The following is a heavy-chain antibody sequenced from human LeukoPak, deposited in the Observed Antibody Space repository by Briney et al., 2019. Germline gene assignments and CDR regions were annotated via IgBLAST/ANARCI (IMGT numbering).Heavy chain of an antibody. CDR1: GGSISSSNW. D-gene: IGHD6-13*01. Sequence: SETLSLTCAVSGGSISSSNWWSWVRQPPGKGLEWIGEIYHSGSTNYNPSLKSRVTISVDKSKNQFSLKLSSVTAADTAVYYCARRVAAAGTTALYYFDYWGQGTLVTVSS. J-gene: IGHJ4*02. V-gene: IGHV4-4*02. CDR3: ARRVAAAGTTALYYFDY. CDR2: IYHSGST.